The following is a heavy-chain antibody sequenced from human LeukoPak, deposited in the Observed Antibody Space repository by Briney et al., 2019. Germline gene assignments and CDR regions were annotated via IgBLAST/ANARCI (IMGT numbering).Heavy chain of an antibody. CDR3: ARDLPMAAAGTNPPDV. J-gene: IGHJ6*04. CDR1: GGSISSSSYY. V-gene: IGHV4-39*07. D-gene: IGHD6-13*01. Sequence: PSETPSLTCTVSGGSISSSSYYWGWIRQPPGKGLEWIGRIYYSGSTYYNPSLKSRVTISVDTSKNQFSLKLSSVTAADTVVYYCARDLPMAAAGTNPPDVWGKGTTVTVSS. CDR2: IYYSGST.